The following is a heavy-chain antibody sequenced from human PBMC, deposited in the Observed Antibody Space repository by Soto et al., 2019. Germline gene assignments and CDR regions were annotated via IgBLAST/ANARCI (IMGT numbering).Heavy chain of an antibody. J-gene: IGHJ4*02. D-gene: IGHD1-1*01. CDR2: INAGNGNT. CDR1: GYTFTGYA. V-gene: IGHV1-3*01. Sequence: ASVKVSCKASGYTFTGYAMHWVRQAPGQRLEWMGWINAGNGNTKYSQKFQGRFTITRDTSASTAYMELSSLRSEDTAVYYCARNGVGTYQFDYWGQGTLVTVSS. CDR3: ARNGVGTYQFDY.